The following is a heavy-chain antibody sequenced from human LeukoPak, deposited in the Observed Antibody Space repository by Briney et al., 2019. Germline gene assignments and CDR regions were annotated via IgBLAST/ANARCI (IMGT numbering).Heavy chain of an antibody. D-gene: IGHD3-16*01. CDR1: GFTFRSYW. J-gene: IGHJ4*02. V-gene: IGHV3-7*03. Sequence: PGGSLRLSCVTSGFTFRSYWMTWVRQAPGKGLEWMANIKQDGSEKYYLNSVKGRFAISRDNAKNSLFLQMNSLRAEDTAIYYCVNLRRGWGQGTLVTVSS. CDR2: IKQDGSEK. CDR3: VNLRRG.